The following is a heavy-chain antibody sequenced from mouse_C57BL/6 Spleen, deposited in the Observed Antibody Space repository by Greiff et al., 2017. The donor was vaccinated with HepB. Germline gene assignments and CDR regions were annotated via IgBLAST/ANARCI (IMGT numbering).Heavy chain of an antibody. CDR2: INPNNGGT. CDR3: ARSGDYYGVATWAMDY. Sequence: VQLQQSGPELVKPGASVKISCKASGYTFTDYYMNWVKQSHGKSLEWIGDINPNNGGTSYNQKFKGKATLPVDKSSSTAYRALRSLTSEDSAVYYCARSGDYYGVATWAMDYWGQGTSVTVSS. V-gene: IGHV1-26*01. D-gene: IGHD1-1*01. J-gene: IGHJ4*01. CDR1: GYTFTDYY.